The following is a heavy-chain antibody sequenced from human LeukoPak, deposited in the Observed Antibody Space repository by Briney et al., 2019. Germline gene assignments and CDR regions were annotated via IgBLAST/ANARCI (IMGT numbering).Heavy chain of an antibody. CDR3: TRDAGGYPDS. Sequence: GESLRISCKASGYSFTDYWIAWVRQMPGKDLEWLGIVYPATSGTRYSPSFQGQVTISADKSITTAYLQWSSLRASDTAMYFCTRDAGGYPDSWGQGTLLTVSS. V-gene: IGHV5-51*01. CDR2: VYPATSGT. D-gene: IGHD2-8*02. CDR1: GYSFTDYW. J-gene: IGHJ4*02.